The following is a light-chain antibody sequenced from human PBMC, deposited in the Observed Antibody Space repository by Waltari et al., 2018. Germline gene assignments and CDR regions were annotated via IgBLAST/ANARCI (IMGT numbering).Light chain of an antibody. Sequence: IVLTQSPGTLSLSPGERGTLSCRASQSVSRFLAWYQQKPGQAPRLLIYGASTRATGSPDRFSGSGSGTDFSLTISRLEPEDFAVYYCQKYDRLPATFGQGTKVEIK. V-gene: IGKV3-20*01. CDR3: QKYDRLPAT. CDR1: QSVSRF. J-gene: IGKJ1*01. CDR2: GAS.